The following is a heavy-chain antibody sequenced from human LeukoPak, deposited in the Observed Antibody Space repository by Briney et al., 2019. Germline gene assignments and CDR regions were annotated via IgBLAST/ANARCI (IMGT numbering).Heavy chain of an antibody. CDR2: IKYSGST. V-gene: IGHV4-31*03. Sequence: SETLSLTCTVSGGSISSGGYYWSWIRQHPGKGLEWIGYIKYSGSTHYNPSLKSRVTISVDTFKNQFSLKLSSVTAADTAVYYCARASRLGELSLGYWGQGTLATVSS. CDR1: GGSISSGGYY. J-gene: IGHJ4*02. CDR3: ARASRLGELSLGY. D-gene: IGHD3-16*02.